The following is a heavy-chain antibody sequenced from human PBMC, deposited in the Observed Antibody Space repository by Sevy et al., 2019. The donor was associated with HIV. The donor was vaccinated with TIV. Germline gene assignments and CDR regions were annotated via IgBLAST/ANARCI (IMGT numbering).Heavy chain of an antibody. CDR2: INPGNGNT. CDR3: ARSVIPTAIFDY. D-gene: IGHD2-2*01. J-gene: IGHJ4*02. Sequence: ASVKVSCKASGYTFTSYAINWVRQAPGQRLEWMGWINPGNGNTKYSQKFQGRVTITRDTSASTTYMELSSLRSEDTAVYYCARSVIPTAIFDYWGRGTLVTVSS. V-gene: IGHV1-3*01. CDR1: GYTFTSYA.